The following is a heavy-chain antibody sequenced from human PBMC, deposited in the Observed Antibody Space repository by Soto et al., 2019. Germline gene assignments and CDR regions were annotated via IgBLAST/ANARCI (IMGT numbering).Heavy chain of an antibody. CDR3: AIRTYITGWYYLDL. CDR2: ISGGGPPT. D-gene: IGHD3-16*01. CDR1: GFTFSSYG. J-gene: IGHJ4*02. V-gene: IGHV3-23*01. Sequence: EVQMLESGGGLVQPGGSLRLYCTGFGFTFSSYGMSWVRQAPGKGQEWVSGISGGGPPTYYADSVRGRFTISRDNSKNTLYLQMNSLRAEDTAVYYCAIRTYITGWYYLDLWGRGTLVTVSA.